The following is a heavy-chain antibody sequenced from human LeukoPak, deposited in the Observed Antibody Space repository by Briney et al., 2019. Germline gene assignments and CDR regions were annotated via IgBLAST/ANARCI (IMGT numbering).Heavy chain of an antibody. D-gene: IGHD3-22*01. CDR2: ISSSGSTI. CDR3: ARESRVDSSGFYYFDY. V-gene: IGHV3-11*01. CDR1: GFTFSDYY. Sequence: GGSLRLSCAASGFTFSDYYMSWIRQAPGKGLEWVSYISSSGSTIYYADSVKGRFIISRDNAKNSLYLQMNSLRAEDTAVYYCARESRVDSSGFYYFDYWGQGTLVTVSS. J-gene: IGHJ4*02.